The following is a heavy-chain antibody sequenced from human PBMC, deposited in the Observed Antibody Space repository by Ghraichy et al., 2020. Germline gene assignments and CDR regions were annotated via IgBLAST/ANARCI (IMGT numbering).Heavy chain of an antibody. CDR3: AREAQAGYCSSTSCRGWFDP. V-gene: IGHV1-46*01. CDR2: INPSGGST. D-gene: IGHD2-2*01. J-gene: IGHJ5*02. CDR1: GYTFTSYY. Sequence: ASVKVSCKASGYTFTSYYMHWVRQAPGQGLEWMGIINPSGGSTGYAQKFQGRVTMTRDTSTSTVYMELSSLRSEDTAVYYCAREAQAGYCSSTSCRGWFDPWGQGTLVTVSS.